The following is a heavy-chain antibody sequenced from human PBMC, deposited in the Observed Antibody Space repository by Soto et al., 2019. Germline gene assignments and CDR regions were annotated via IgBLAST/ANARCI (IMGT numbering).Heavy chain of an antibody. Sequence: PGGSLRLSCAASGFTFRTYWMNWVRQAPGKGLEWVAKINQDGSVKYYVDSVRGRFTISRDNAKNSLFLQMNSLKSEDTAVYYCVKGHRALDNWGQGTLVTVSS. CDR2: INQDGSVK. CDR1: GFTFRTYW. V-gene: IGHV3-7*03. J-gene: IGHJ4*02. CDR3: VKGHRALDN.